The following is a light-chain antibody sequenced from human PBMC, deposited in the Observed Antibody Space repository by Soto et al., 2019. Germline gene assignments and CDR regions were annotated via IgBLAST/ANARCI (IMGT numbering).Light chain of an antibody. CDR3: SSYAGSNNLV. V-gene: IGLV2-8*01. J-gene: IGLJ3*02. CDR1: SSDVGGYNY. Sequence: QSALTQPPSASGSPGQSVTISCTGTSSDVGGYNYVSWYQQHPGKAPKLMIYDVNKRPSGVPDRFSGSKSGNTASLTVSGLQADDESDYYCSSYAGSNNLVFGGGTQLTVL. CDR2: DVN.